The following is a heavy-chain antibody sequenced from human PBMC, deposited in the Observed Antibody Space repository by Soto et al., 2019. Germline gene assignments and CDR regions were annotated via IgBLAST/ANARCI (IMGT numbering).Heavy chain of an antibody. D-gene: IGHD2-15*01. CDR2: ISGSGGST. J-gene: IGHJ6*03. Sequence: GGSLRLSCAASGFTFSSYAMSWVRQAPGKGLEWVSAISGSGGSTYYADSVKGRFTISRDNSKNSLYLQMNSLRAEDTAVYYCAKNSGRCSGGSCYLCYYYYMDVWGKGTTVTVSS. CDR1: GFTFSSYA. CDR3: AKNSGRCSGGSCYLCYYYYMDV. V-gene: IGHV3-23*01.